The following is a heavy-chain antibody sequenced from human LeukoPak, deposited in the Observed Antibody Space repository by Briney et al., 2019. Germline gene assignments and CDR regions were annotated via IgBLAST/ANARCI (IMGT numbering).Heavy chain of an antibody. CDR3: ARDLRVVRGVIITSAGYYYGMDV. Sequence: GASVKVSCKASGYTFTGYYMHWVRQAPGQGLEWMGWINPNSGGTNYAQKFQGRVTMTRDTSISTAYMELSRLRSDDTAVYYCARDLRVVRGVIITSAGYYYGMDVWGQGTTVTVSS. J-gene: IGHJ6*02. CDR1: GYTFTGYY. CDR2: INPNSGGT. V-gene: IGHV1-2*02. D-gene: IGHD3-10*01.